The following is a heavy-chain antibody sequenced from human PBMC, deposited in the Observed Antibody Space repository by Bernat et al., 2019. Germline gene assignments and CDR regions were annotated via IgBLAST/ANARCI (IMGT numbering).Heavy chain of an antibody. J-gene: IGHJ6*02. CDR3: AKDFSPVSGSYYYYYGMDV. CDR2: ISYDGSNK. D-gene: IGHD3-16*01. Sequence: QVQLVESGGGVVQPGRSLRLSCAASGFTFSSYGMHWVRQAPGKGLEWVAVISYDGSNKYYADSVKGRFTISRDNSKNTLYLQMNSLRAEDTAVYYCAKDFSPVSGSYYYYYGMDVWGQGTTVTVSS. CDR1: GFTFSSYG. V-gene: IGHV3-30*18.